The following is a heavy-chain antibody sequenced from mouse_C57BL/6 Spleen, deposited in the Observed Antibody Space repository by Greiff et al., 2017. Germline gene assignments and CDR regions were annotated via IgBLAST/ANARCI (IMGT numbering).Heavy chain of an antibody. J-gene: IGHJ2*01. CDR3: AREGYFDY. CDR1: GYTFTSYW. V-gene: IGHV1-64*01. Sequence: VKLQQSGAELVKPGASVKLSCKASGYTFTSYWMHWVKQRPGQGLEWIGMIHPNSGSTNYNEKFKSKATLTVDKSSSTAYMQLSSLTSEDSAVYYCAREGYFDYWGQGTTLTVSS. CDR2: IHPNSGST.